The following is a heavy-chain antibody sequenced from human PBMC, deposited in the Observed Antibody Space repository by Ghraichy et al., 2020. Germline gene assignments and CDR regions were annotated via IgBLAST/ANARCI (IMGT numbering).Heavy chain of an antibody. J-gene: IGHJ4*02. CDR3: ARGAYGGNDRPFDY. CDR2: IWYDGSNK. D-gene: IGHD5-12*01. V-gene: IGHV3-33*01. Sequence: GESLNISCAASGFTFSSYGMHWVRQAPGKGLEWVAVIWYDGSNKYYADSVKGRFTISRDNSKNTLYLQMNSLRAEDTAVYYCARGAYGGNDRPFDYWGQGSLVTVSS. CDR1: GFTFSSYG.